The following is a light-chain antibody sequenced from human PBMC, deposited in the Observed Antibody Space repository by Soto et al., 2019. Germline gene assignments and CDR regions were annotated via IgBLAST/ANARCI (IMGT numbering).Light chain of an antibody. CDR1: ESIDTW. CDR2: KAS. CDR3: QQYDSYPWT. J-gene: IGKJ1*01. V-gene: IGKV1-5*03. Sequence: DIQMTQSPSTLSASVGDRVIVTCRASESIDTWLAWYQQKPGQAPKLLIYKASTLESGVPSRFSGNKSGAEFTLPISSLQPDDVATYYCQQYDSYPWTFGHGTKVEV.